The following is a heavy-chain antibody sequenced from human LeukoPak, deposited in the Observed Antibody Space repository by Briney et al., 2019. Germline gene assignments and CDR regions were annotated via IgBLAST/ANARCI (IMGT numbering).Heavy chain of an antibody. V-gene: IGHV3-20*04. Sequence: GGSLRLSCAASGFTFEDFGMSWVRQAPGKGLEWVSGINWNGGSTGYADSVKGRFTISRDNAKNSLYLQMNSLRAEDTALYYCARGDSSGYYYVFAYDIWGQGTMVTVSS. CDR3: ARGDSSGYYYVFAYDI. CDR1: GFTFEDFG. CDR2: INWNGGST. J-gene: IGHJ3*02. D-gene: IGHD3-22*01.